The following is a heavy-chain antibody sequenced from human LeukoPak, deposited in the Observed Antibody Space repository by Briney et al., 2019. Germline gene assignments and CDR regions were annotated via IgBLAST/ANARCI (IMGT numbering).Heavy chain of an antibody. D-gene: IGHD3-9*01. Sequence: PGGSLRLSCGASGITFTDYWMHWVRQAPGKGLVWVSRINSDGSSTIYADSGKGRFTISRDNAKNTVYLHMNSLRVEDTAVFYCATGLSQYYDLWGRGTLVTVSS. CDR2: INSDGSST. V-gene: IGHV3-74*01. CDR1: GITFTDYW. J-gene: IGHJ2*01. CDR3: ATGLSQYYDL.